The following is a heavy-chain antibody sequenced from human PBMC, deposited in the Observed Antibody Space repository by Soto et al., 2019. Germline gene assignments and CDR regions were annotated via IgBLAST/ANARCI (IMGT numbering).Heavy chain of an antibody. CDR3: ANLAVAGRESGDY. D-gene: IGHD6-19*01. CDR1: GFTFDDYA. Sequence: GGSLRLSCAASGFTFDDYAMHWVRQAPGKGLEWVSGISWNSGSIGYADSVKGRFTISRDNAKNSLYLQMNSLRAEDTALYYCANLAVAGRESGDYWGQGTLVTVSS. J-gene: IGHJ4*02. V-gene: IGHV3-9*01. CDR2: ISWNSGSI.